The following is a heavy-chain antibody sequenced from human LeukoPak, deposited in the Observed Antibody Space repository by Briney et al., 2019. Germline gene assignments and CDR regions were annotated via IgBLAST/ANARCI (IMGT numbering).Heavy chain of an antibody. D-gene: IGHD6-13*01. Sequence: GGSLRLSCAASGSTVSGNYMSWVRQAPGKGLEWVSVFYSGGSTRYADSVKGRFTISRDNSKNTLYLQLNSLRAEDTAVYFCASSSWSSEYFHYWGQGTLVTVSS. CDR3: ASSSWSSEYFHY. CDR2: FYSGGST. J-gene: IGHJ1*01. CDR1: GSTVSGNY. V-gene: IGHV3-66*01.